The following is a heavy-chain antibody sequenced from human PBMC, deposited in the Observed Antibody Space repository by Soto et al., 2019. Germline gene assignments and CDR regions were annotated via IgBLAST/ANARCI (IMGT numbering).Heavy chain of an antibody. V-gene: IGHV3-7*01. D-gene: IGHD3-3*01. CDR2: IKQDGSEK. CDR1: GFTFSSYW. J-gene: IGHJ4*02. CDR3: ARSKTYYDFWSGYYTGISGVGFDY. Sequence: QTGGSLRLSCAASGFTFSSYWMSWVRQAPGKGLEWVANIKQDGSEKYYVDSVKGRFTISRDNAKNSLYLQMNSLRAEDTAVYYCARSKTYYDFWSGYYTGISGVGFDYWGQGTLVTVSS.